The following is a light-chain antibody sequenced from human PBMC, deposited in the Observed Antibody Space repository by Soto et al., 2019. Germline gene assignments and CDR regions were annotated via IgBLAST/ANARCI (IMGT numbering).Light chain of an antibody. CDR3: QQLNNYVFT. Sequence: DIQLTQSPSFLSASVGDRVTITCRASQGISSYLAWYQQKPGKAHKLLIYAASTLQSGVPSRFSGSGSGTEFTLTISSLQPEDFATYYCQQLNNYVFTFGPGTKVDIK. V-gene: IGKV1-9*01. J-gene: IGKJ3*01. CDR1: QGISSY. CDR2: AAS.